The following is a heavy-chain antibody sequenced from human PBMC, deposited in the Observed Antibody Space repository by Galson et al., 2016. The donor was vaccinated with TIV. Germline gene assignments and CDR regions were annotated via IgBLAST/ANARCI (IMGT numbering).Heavy chain of an antibody. V-gene: IGHV3-9*01. CDR2: INWNSGFF. D-gene: IGHD5-18*01. J-gene: IGHJ6*02. Sequence: SLRLSCAASGFSFDDYAMHWVRQVPGKGLEWVSGINWNSGFFGYADSVKGRFTISRDNGKTSLYLQMDSLRPDDTALYYCAKERAADASMDYYFYHGMDVWGHGTAVTVSS. CDR1: GFSFDDYA. CDR3: AKERAADASMDYYFYHGMDV.